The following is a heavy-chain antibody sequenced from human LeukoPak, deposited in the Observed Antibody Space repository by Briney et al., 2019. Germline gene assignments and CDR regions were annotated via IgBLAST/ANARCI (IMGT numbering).Heavy chain of an antibody. D-gene: IGHD2-2*02. J-gene: IGHJ3*02. CDR1: GFTFSSYG. CDR2: IRYDRSNK. V-gene: IGHV3-30*02. CDR3: ARGRFPYIAFDI. Sequence: GGSLRLSCAASGFTFSSYGMHWVRQAPGKGLEWVAFIRYDRSNKYYADSVKGRFTISRDNSKTTLYLQMNSLRAEDTAVYYCARGRFPYIAFDIWGQGTMVTVSS.